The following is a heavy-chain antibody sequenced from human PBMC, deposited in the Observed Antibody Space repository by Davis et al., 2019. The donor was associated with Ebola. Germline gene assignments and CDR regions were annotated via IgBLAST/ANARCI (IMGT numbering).Heavy chain of an antibody. J-gene: IGHJ4*02. CDR3: ARVPVTTESLDY. CDR2: IYYSGST. CDR1: GGSFSGYY. D-gene: IGHD4-17*01. V-gene: IGHV4-59*08. Sequence: PSETLSLTCAVYGGSFSGYYWSWIRQPPGKGLEWIGYIYYSGSTNYNPSLKSRVTISVDTSKNQFSLKLSSVTAEDTAVYYCARVPVTTESLDYWGQGTLVTVSS.